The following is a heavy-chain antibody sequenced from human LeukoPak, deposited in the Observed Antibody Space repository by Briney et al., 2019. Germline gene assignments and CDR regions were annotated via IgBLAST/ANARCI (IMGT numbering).Heavy chain of an antibody. D-gene: IGHD6-19*01. CDR1: GFTFDDYA. CDR2: ISWNSGSI. V-gene: IGHV3-9*01. CDR3: AKAIKATVAAPFDY. Sequence: GRSLRLSCAASGFTFDDYAMHWVRQAPGKGLEWVSGISWNSGSIGYADSVKGRFTISRDNAKNSLYLQMNSLRAEDTALYYCAKAIKATVAAPFDYWGQGTLVTVSS. J-gene: IGHJ4*02.